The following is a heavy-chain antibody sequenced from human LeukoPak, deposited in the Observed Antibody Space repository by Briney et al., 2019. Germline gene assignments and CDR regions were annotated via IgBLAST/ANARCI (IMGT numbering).Heavy chain of an antibody. CDR2: ISGSGGST. D-gene: IGHD5-18*01. CDR1: GFTFSSYA. J-gene: IGHJ4*02. CDR3: AKDGGSTWIHYFDY. V-gene: IGHV3-23*01. Sequence: PGGSLRLSCAASGFTFSSYAMSWVRQAPGKGLEWVSAISGSGGSTYYADSVKGRFAISRDNSKNTLYLQMNSLRAEDTAVYYCAKDGGSTWIHYFDYWGQGTLVTVSS.